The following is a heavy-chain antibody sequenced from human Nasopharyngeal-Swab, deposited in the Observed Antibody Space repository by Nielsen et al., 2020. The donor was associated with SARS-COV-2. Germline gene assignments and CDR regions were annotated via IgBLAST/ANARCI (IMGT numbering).Heavy chain of an antibody. D-gene: IGHD4-17*01. CDR3: ARALSAGTTFNCLGP. V-gene: IGHV1-2*06. Sequence: ASVKVSCKASGGTFSSYAISWVRQAPGQGLEWMGRIDPNTGGTSSAQIFQGRVTMTRDTSISTVYIEVTSLTSDDTAVYYCARALSAGTTFNCLGPWGQGTLVTVSS. CDR2: IDPNTGGT. CDR1: GGTFSSYA. J-gene: IGHJ5*02.